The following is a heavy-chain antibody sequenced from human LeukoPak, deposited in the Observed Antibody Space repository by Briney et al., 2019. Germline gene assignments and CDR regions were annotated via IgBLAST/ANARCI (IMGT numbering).Heavy chain of an antibody. D-gene: IGHD5-24*01. J-gene: IGHJ4*02. CDR2: INYNGIYI. V-gene: IGHV3-21*01. CDR3: ARIGPGRDGSNSFDQ. Sequence: GDSLRLSCAASGLTFSSYDMTWVRQAPGKGLEYVSSINYNGIYIFSADSVKGRFTISRDNAKNSLYLEMSSLRVEDTAFYYCARIGPGRDGSNSFDQWGQGTLVIVSS. CDR1: GLTFSSYD.